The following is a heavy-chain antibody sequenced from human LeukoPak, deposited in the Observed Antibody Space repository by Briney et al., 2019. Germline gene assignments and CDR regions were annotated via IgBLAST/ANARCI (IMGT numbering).Heavy chain of an antibody. J-gene: IGHJ4*02. V-gene: IGHV1-2*02. Sequence: ASVKVSCKASGYTFTDYYFHWVRQAPGQGLEWMGWINPNSGGTDYAQNLQGRVTMTTDTSTSTAYMELRSLRSDDTAVYYCAADVIVGATKDFDYWGQGTLVTVSS. CDR3: AADVIVGATKDFDY. CDR1: GYTFTDYY. D-gene: IGHD1-26*01. CDR2: INPNSGGT.